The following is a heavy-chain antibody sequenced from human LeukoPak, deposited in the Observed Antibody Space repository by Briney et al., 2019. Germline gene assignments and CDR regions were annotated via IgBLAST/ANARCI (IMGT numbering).Heavy chain of an antibody. CDR3: ARGGDYDFWKALSY. D-gene: IGHD3-3*01. J-gene: IGHJ4*02. CDR2: IKQDGSEK. V-gene: IGHV3-7*04. CDR1: GFTFSSYW. Sequence: PGGSLRLSCAASGFTFSSYWMSWVRQAPGKGLEWVANIKQDGSEKYYVDSVKGRFTISRDNAKNSLYLQMNSLRAEDTAVYYCARGGDYDFWKALSYWGQGTLVTVSS.